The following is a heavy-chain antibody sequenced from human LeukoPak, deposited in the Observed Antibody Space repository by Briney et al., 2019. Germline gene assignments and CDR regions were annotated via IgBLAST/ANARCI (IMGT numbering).Heavy chain of an antibody. V-gene: IGHV4-4*07. D-gene: IGHD3-22*01. CDR3: ARQMYYYDSSGYEYFQH. CDR1: GGSISSYY. Sequence: SETLSLTCTVSGGSISSYYWSWIRQPAGKGLEWIGRIYTSGSTNYNPSLKSRVTISVDTSKNQFSLKLSSVTAADTAVYYCARQMYYYDSSGYEYFQHWGQGTLVTVSS. J-gene: IGHJ1*01. CDR2: IYTSGST.